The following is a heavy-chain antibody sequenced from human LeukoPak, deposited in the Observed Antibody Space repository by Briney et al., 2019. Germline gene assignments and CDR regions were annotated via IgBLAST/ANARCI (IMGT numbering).Heavy chain of an antibody. V-gene: IGHV3-21*01. CDR3: ARDLAMVRGVTRYNWFDP. Sequence: GGSLRLSCAASGFTFSSYSMNWVRQAPGKGLEWVSSISSSSSYIYYADSVKGRFTISRDNAKNSLYLQMNSLRAEDTAVYYCARDLAMVRGVTRYNWFDPWGQGTLVTVSS. D-gene: IGHD3-10*01. CDR2: ISSSSSYI. CDR1: GFTFSSYS. J-gene: IGHJ5*02.